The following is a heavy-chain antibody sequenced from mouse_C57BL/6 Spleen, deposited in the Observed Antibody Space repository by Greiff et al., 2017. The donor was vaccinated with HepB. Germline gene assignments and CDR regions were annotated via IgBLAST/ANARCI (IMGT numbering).Heavy chain of an antibody. V-gene: IGHV3-6*01. J-gene: IGHJ1*03. D-gene: IGHD2-4*01. Sequence: DVKLQESGPGLVKPSQSLSLTCSVTGYSITSGYYWNWIRQFPGNKLEWMGYISYDGSNNYNPSLKNRISITRDTSKNQFFLKLNSVTTEDTATYYCARDGNYDYDGGYFDVWGTGTTVTVSS. CDR1: GYSITSGYY. CDR3: ARDGNYDYDGGYFDV. CDR2: ISYDGSN.